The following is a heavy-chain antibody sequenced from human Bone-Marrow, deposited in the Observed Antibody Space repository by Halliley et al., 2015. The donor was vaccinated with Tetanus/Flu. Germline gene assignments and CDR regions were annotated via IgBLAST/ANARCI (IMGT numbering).Heavy chain of an antibody. V-gene: IGHV4-31*03. CDR3: ASKISSSGVDY. D-gene: IGHD3-22*01. Sequence: TLSLTCTVSGGSISSVGYYWTWIRQHPGKGLEWIGYIYYSGSTYYNPSLESRVTISLDKSKNRFSLKLSSMTAADTAVYYCASKISSSGVDYWGQGTLVTVSS. CDR2: IYYSGST. CDR1: GGSISSVGYY. J-gene: IGHJ4*02.